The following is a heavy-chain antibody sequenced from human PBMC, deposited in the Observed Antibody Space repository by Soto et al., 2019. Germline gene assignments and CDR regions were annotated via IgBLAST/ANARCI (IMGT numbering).Heavy chain of an antibody. V-gene: IGHV4-30-4*01. J-gene: IGHJ4*02. D-gene: IGHD2-2*01. Sequence: SETLSLTCTVSGGSISSGDYYWSWIRQPPGKGLEWIGYIYYSGSTYYNPSLKSRVTISVDTSKNQFSLQLNSVTPEDTAVYYCARDDCSSTSCYSAGDYWGQGTLVTVSS. CDR3: ARDDCSSTSCYSAGDY. CDR1: GGSISSGDYY. CDR2: IYYSGST.